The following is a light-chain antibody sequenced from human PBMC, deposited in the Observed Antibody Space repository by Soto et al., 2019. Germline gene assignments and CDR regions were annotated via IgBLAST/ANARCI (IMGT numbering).Light chain of an antibody. CDR1: SSDVGAYNY. CDR3: SSYTSTYV. J-gene: IGLJ1*01. V-gene: IGLV2-14*01. Sequence: QSALTQPTSVSGSPGQSITISCTGISSDVGAYNYVSWYQQHPGKAPKLMIYDVSNRPSGVSNRFSGSKSGNTASLTISGLQAEDEADYYCSSYTSTYVFGTGTKVTVL. CDR2: DVS.